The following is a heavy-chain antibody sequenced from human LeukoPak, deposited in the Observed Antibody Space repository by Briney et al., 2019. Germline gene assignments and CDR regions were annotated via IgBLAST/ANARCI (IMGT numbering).Heavy chain of an antibody. CDR1: GFTFSSYS. D-gene: IGHD6-19*01. J-gene: IGHJ6*03. CDR3: AREQQWLVYMDV. CDR2: ISSSSSYI. Sequence: GGSLRLSCAASGFTFSSYSMNWVRQAPGKGLEWVSSISSSSSYIYYADSVKGRFTISRDNAKNSLYLQMNSLRAEDTAVYYCAREQQWLVYMDVWGKGTTVTVSS. V-gene: IGHV3-21*01.